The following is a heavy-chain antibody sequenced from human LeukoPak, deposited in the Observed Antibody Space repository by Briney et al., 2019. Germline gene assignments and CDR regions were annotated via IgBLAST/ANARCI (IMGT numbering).Heavy chain of an antibody. CDR2: IGGDGDST. D-gene: IGHD2-21*01. CDR3: AKRACSHGGGECYPDY. CDR1: GFTFNYYA. J-gene: IGHJ4*02. Sequence: QSGGSLRLSCAGSGFTFNYYAFNWVRQAPGKGLEWVSGIGGDGDSTYYADSVKGRFTISRDNPNNMLFLQMNSLRAEDTAVYYCAKRACSHGGGECYPDYWGQGTLVTVSS. V-gene: IGHV3-23*01.